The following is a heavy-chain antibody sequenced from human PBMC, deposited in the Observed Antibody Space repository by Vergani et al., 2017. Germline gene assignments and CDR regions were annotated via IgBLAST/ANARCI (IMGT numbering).Heavy chain of an antibody. CDR1: GFTFSDYY. V-gene: IGHV3-11*06. CDR3: ARSPYYYDSSGPLDY. CDR2: ISSSSSYT. D-gene: IGHD3-22*01. J-gene: IGHJ4*02. Sequence: VQLVESGGGLVQPGGSLRLSCAASGFTFSDYYMSWIRQAPGKGLEGVSYISSSSSYTNYADSVKGRFTISRDNAKNSLYLQMNSLRAEDTAVYYCARSPYYYDSSGPLDYWGQGTLVTVSS.